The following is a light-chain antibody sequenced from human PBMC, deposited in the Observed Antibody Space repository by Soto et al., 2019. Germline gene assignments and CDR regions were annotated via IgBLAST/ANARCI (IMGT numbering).Light chain of an antibody. V-gene: IGLV1-44*01. Sequence: QSVLTQPPSASGTPGQRVSISCSGSSTNIGRNSISWYQNLPGTAPKLLIYTNNQRPSGVPARFSGSKSGTSASLAISGLQSEVEADYYCAAWDDSLSGWVFGVGTKVTVL. J-gene: IGLJ3*02. CDR2: TNN. CDR3: AAWDDSLSGWV. CDR1: STNIGRNS.